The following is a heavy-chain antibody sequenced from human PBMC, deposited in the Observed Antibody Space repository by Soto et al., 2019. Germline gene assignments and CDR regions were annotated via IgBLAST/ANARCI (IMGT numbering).Heavy chain of an antibody. CDR3: ARAHNWNAPCFHY. CDR2: IYSGGST. V-gene: IGHV3-53*03. D-gene: IGHD1-1*01. Sequence: EVQLVESGGGLIQPGGSLRLSCATSGFAVSSSYMSWVRQTPGKGLEWVSIIYSGGSTYYADSVEGRFTISRDNSMNTVYLQMTSLRPRNTAVYYCARAHNWNAPCFHYWGRGALVTLYS. CDR1: GFAVSSSY. J-gene: IGHJ4*01.